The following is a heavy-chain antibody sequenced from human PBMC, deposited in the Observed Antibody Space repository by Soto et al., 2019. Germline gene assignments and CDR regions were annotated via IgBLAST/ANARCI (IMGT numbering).Heavy chain of an antibody. CDR3: ARGKYRERMDV. V-gene: IGHV3-33*01. D-gene: IGHD2-2*01. CDR2: ICYDGSNK. J-gene: IGHJ6*02. Sequence: GGSLRLSCAASGFTFSSYGMHWVRQAPGKGLEWVAVICYDGSNKYYADSVKGRFTISRDNSKNTLYLQMNSLRAEDTAVYYCARGKYRERMDVWGQGTTVTVSS. CDR1: GFTFSSYG.